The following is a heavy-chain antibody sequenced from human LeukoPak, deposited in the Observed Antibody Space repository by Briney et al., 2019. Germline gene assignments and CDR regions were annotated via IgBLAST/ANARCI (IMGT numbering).Heavy chain of an antibody. Sequence: GGSLRLSCAASGFTVSSTYMSWVRQAPGKGLQWVSVIYSGGGTYYAASVKGRFTISRDNSNNTVFLQMNNLRAEDTAVYYCARDQYYYDSSGYSDYWGQGTLVTVSS. V-gene: IGHV3-66*01. D-gene: IGHD3-22*01. CDR3: ARDQYYYDSSGYSDY. CDR1: GFTVSSTY. J-gene: IGHJ4*02. CDR2: IYSGGGT.